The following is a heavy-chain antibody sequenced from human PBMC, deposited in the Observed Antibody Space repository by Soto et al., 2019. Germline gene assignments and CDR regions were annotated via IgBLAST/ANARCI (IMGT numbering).Heavy chain of an antibody. Sequence: EVQLVESGGGLVQPGGSLRLSCAASGFTFSSYWMSWVRQAPGKGLEWVANIKQDGSEKYYVDSVKGRFTISRDNAKNSLYLQMNSLRAEDTAVYYCARGWGRIAAAGTGLGWFDPWGQGTLVTVSS. J-gene: IGHJ5*02. D-gene: IGHD6-13*01. CDR1: GFTFSSYW. CDR2: IKQDGSEK. V-gene: IGHV3-7*03. CDR3: ARGWGRIAAAGTGLGWFDP.